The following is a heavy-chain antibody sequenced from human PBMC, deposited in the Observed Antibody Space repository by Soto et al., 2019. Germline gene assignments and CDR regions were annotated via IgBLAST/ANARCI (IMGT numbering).Heavy chain of an antibody. J-gene: IGHJ6*02. D-gene: IGHD6-19*01. Sequence: QVQLVQSGAEVKKPGASVKVSCKASGYTFIAYYMQWVRQVPGQGLEWMGWINPKSGGTNYAQNFQGRVYVTRGTSTSILYWDLSRLTSDDTAVYYCARWAGTETDSAMDVWGQGTTVTVSS. V-gene: IGHV1-2*02. CDR1: GYTFIAYY. CDR2: INPKSGGT. CDR3: ARWAGTETDSAMDV.